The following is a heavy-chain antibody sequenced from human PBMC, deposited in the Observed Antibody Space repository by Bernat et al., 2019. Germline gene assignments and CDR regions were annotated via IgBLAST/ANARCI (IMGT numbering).Heavy chain of an antibody. CDR2: ISYDGSNK. D-gene: IGHD3-16*01. CDR3: AKDSPGGGGYYYYYYGMDV. CDR1: GFTFSSYG. V-gene: IGHV3-30*18. J-gene: IGHJ6*02. Sequence: QVQLVESGGGVVQPGRSLRLSCAASGFTFSSYGMHWVRQAPGKGLEWVAVISYDGSNKYYADSVKGRFTISRDNSKNTLYLQMNSLRAEDTAVYYCAKDSPGGGGYYYYYYGMDVWGQGTTVTVSS.